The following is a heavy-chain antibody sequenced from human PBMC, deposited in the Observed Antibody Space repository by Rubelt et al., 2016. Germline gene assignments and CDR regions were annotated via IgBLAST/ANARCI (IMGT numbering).Heavy chain of an antibody. Sequence: EVQLVESGGGLVKPGGSLRLSCAASGFTFSNAWMSWVRQAPGKGLEWVSYISSSSSYIYYADSVKGRFTISRDNAKNSLYLQMNSLRAEDTAVYYCARDRMGGYDRDIDYWGQGTLVTVSS. V-gene: IGHV3-21*05. CDR1: GFTFSNAW. CDR2: ISSSSSYI. J-gene: IGHJ4*02. D-gene: IGHD5-12*01. CDR3: ARDRMGGYDRDIDY.